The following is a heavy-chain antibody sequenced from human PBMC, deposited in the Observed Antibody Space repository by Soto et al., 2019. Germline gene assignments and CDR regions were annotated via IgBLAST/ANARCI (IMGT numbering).Heavy chain of an antibody. Sequence: SVKVSCKASGGTFSSYVISWVRQAPGQGLEWMGGIIPIFGTANYAQKFQGRVTITADESTSTAYMELSSLRSEDTAVYYCARGSYDFWSGYSPTNYYYYGMDVWGQGTTVTVSS. CDR1: GGTFSSYV. CDR3: ARGSYDFWSGYSPTNYYYYGMDV. D-gene: IGHD3-3*01. V-gene: IGHV1-69*13. CDR2: IIPIFGTA. J-gene: IGHJ6*02.